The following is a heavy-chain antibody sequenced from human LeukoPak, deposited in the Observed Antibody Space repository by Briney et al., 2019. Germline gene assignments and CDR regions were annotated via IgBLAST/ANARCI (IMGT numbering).Heavy chain of an antibody. J-gene: IGHJ6*03. V-gene: IGHV1-18*01. CDR3: ARGGYSYGYYYYYYMDV. D-gene: IGHD5-18*01. CDR1: GYTFTSYG. CDR2: ISAYNGNT. Sequence: ASVKVSCKASGYTFTSYGISWVRQAPGQGLEWMGWISAYNGNTNYAQKLQGRVTMTTDTSTSTAYMELRSLRSEDTAVYYCARGGYSYGYYYYYYMDVWGKGTTVTISS.